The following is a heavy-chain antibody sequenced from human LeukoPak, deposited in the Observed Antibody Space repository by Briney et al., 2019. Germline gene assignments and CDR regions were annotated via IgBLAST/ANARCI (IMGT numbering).Heavy chain of an antibody. D-gene: IGHD1-26*01. V-gene: IGHV3-66*01. J-gene: IGHJ6*02. Sequence: PGGSLRLSCAASGFIVSNNYMSWVRQAPGKGLEWVSTIYSSGIIKYADSVKGRFTISRDNSRNSVYLEMNSLRAEDTAVYYCARDRTWEGLDVWGQGTTVTVSS. CDR1: GFIVSNNY. CDR3: ARDRTWEGLDV. CDR2: IYSSGII.